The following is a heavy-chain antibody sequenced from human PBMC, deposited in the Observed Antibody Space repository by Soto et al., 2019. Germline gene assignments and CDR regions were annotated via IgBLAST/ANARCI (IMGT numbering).Heavy chain of an antibody. D-gene: IGHD5-18*01. V-gene: IGHV4-39*01. CDR3: ARHRGYSYGSKLYYFDY. J-gene: IGHJ4*02. Sequence: SETLSLTCTVSGGSISSSSYYWGWIRQPPGKGLEWIGSIYYSGSTYYNPSLKSRVTISVDTSKNQFSLKLSSVTAADTAVYYCARHRGYSYGSKLYYFDYWGQGTLVTVSS. CDR2: IYYSGST. CDR1: GGSISSSSYY.